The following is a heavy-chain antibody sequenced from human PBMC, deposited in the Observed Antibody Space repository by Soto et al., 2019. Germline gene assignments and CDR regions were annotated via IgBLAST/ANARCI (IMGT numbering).Heavy chain of an antibody. V-gene: IGHV4-39*01. CDR2: LYYTGTT. CDR3: ARQIAGTTFDP. CDR1: GGSIGSSSYY. Sequence: SETLSLTCSVSGGSIGSSSYYFGWIRQPPGKGLEWIGSLYYTGTTYYNSSLKSRVTISVDTSKNQFSLKLSSVTAADTAVYYCARQIAGTTFDPWGQGTLVTVSS. D-gene: IGHD1-7*01. J-gene: IGHJ5*02.